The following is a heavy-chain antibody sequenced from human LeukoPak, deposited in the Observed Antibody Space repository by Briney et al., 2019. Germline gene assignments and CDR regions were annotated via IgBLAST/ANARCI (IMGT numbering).Heavy chain of an antibody. V-gene: IGHV3-21*01. D-gene: IGHD6-13*01. J-gene: IGHJ4*01. Sequence: GGSLRLSCAASGFTFSSYSMNWVRQAPGKGLEWVSSISSSSSYIYYADSVKGRFTISRDNAKNSLYLQMNSLRAEDTAVYYCARGPVRSSWYNGPDEYWGQGTLVTVSS. CDR1: GFTFSSYS. CDR3: ARGPVRSSWYNGPDEY. CDR2: ISSSSSYI.